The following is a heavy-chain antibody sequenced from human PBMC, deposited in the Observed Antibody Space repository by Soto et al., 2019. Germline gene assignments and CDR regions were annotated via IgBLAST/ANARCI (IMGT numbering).Heavy chain of an antibody. V-gene: IGHV1-69*02. Sequence: SVKVSCKASGGTFSSYTISWVRQAPGQGLEWMGRIIPILGIANYAQKFQGRVTITADKSTSTAYTELSSLRSEDTAVYYCATRKYYYDSSGYYNADFQHWGQGTLVTVSS. J-gene: IGHJ1*01. CDR3: ATRKYYYDSSGYYNADFQH. CDR2: IIPILGIA. CDR1: GGTFSSYT. D-gene: IGHD3-22*01.